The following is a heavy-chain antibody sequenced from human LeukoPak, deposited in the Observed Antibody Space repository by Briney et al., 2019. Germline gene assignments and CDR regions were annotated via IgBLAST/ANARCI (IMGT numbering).Heavy chain of an antibody. Sequence: SVKVSCKASGYTFTSYGISWVRQAPGQGLEWMGGIIPIFGTANYAQKFQGRVTITTDESTSTAYMELSSLRSEDTAVYYCARGRLWPLFGETYYYYYMDVWGKGTTVTVSS. V-gene: IGHV1-69*05. D-gene: IGHD5-18*01. CDR1: GYTFTSYG. CDR3: ARGRLWPLFGETYYYYYMDV. J-gene: IGHJ6*03. CDR2: IIPIFGTA.